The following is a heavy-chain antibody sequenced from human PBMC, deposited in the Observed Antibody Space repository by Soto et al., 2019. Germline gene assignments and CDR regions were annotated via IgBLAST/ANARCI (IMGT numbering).Heavy chain of an antibody. Sequence: SETLSLTCAVYGGSISGYYWSWIRQPPGKGLEWIGEINHSGSTNYNPSLKSRVTISVDTSKNQFSLKLSSVTAADTAVYYCARGVYSGSYFWFDPWGQGTLVTVSS. D-gene: IGHD1-26*01. CDR3: ARGVYSGSYFWFDP. CDR1: GGSISGYY. J-gene: IGHJ5*02. V-gene: IGHV4-34*01. CDR2: INHSGST.